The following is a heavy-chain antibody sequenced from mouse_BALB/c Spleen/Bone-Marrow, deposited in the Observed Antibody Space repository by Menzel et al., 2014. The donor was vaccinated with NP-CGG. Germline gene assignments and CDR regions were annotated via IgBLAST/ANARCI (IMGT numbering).Heavy chain of an antibody. CDR1: GYVFSSSW. D-gene: IGHD1-1*01. CDR3: ARTYGSGFFAY. V-gene: IGHV1-82*01. J-gene: IGHJ3*01. CDR2: IYPGDGDT. Sequence: LVESGASLKISCKASGYVFSSSWMNWVKQRPGQGLEWIGRIYPGDGDTNYNGKFKGKATLTADKSSSTAYMQLSSLTSVDSAVYFCARTYGSGFFAYWGQGTLVTVSA.